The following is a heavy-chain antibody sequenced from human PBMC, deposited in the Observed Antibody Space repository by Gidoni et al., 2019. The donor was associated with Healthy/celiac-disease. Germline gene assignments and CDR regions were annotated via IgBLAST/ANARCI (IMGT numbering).Heavy chain of an antibody. CDR3: AGYYDSSGYYSGYYYGIDG. V-gene: IGHV3-7*01. Sequence: EVQLVESGGGLVQPGGSLRLSCAASGFTFSSYWMSWVRQAPGKGLEWVANKKQDGSEKYYVDSVKGRFNNSRENAKNSLYLQMDSLRAEDTAVDYCAGYYDSSGYYSGYYYGIDGWGQGTTVTVSS. J-gene: IGHJ6*02. D-gene: IGHD3-22*01. CDR2: KKQDGSEK. CDR1: GFTFSSYW.